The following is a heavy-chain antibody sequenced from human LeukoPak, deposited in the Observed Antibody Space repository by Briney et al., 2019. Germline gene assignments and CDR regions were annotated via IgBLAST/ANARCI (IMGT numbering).Heavy chain of an antibody. CDR3: ARDQPGFWYFDL. Sequence: ASVKVSCKASGYTFTSDGISWVRQAPGQGLEWMGWINPYNGNTNYAQKLQGRVTMTTDTSTTTAYMELRSLRSDDTAVYYCARDQPGFWYFDLWGRGTLVTVSS. CDR1: GYTFTSDG. D-gene: IGHD1-14*01. CDR2: INPYNGNT. V-gene: IGHV1-18*01. J-gene: IGHJ2*01.